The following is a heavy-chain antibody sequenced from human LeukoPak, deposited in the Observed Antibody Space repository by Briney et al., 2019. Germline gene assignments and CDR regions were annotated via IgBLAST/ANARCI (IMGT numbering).Heavy chain of an antibody. CDR1: GGSISSYY. D-gene: IGHD3-3*01. Sequence: SETLSLTCTVSGGSISSYYWSWIRQPPGKGLEWVGYIYCSGSTNYNPSLKSRVTISVDTSKNQFSLKLSSVTAADTPVYSCARASFWSGYYRVDAFDIWGQGTMVTVSS. J-gene: IGHJ3*02. CDR2: IYCSGST. V-gene: IGHV4-59*01. CDR3: ARASFWSGYYRVDAFDI.